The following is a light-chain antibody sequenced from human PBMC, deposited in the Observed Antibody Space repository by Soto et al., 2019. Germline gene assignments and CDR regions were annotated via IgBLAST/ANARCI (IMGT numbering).Light chain of an antibody. CDR2: GAS. CDR1: QSVSSSY. CDR3: QQYGSSLPIT. V-gene: IGKV3-20*01. Sequence: EIVLTQSPGTLSLSPGERATLSCMTSQSVSSSYLAWYQQKPGQAPRLLIYGASSRATGIPDRFSGSGSGTDFTLTISRLEPEDFAVYYCQQYGSSLPITFGQGTRLEI. J-gene: IGKJ5*01.